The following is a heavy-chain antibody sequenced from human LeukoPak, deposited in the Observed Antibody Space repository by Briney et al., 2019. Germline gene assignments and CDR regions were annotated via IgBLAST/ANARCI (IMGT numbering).Heavy chain of an antibody. CDR3: ARGGVSIAVTGTGGFDY. CDR1: GFTFSSDS. V-gene: IGHV3-21*01. Sequence: GGSLRLSCAATGFTFSSDSMNWVRQAPGKGLEWVSSISSSSNYIIYADSVKGRFTISRDDAKNSLYLQMNSLRVEDTAVYYCARGGVSIAVTGTGGFDYWGQGTLVTVSS. J-gene: IGHJ4*02. D-gene: IGHD6-19*01. CDR2: ISSSSNYI.